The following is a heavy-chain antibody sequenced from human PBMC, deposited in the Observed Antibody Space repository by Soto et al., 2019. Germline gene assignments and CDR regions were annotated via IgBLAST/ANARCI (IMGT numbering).Heavy chain of an antibody. J-gene: IGHJ4*02. CDR3: AKSAPMDAGDKYYYDF. Sequence: ASVKVSCKASGGTFSTFGISWVRQAPGQGLEWMGGIIPFFGTARYSQKFEDRITITADESTNTVYMDLRSLTSEDTAIYYCAKSAPMDAGDKYYYDFWGPGTLVTVSS. CDR2: IIPFFGTA. V-gene: IGHV1-69*13. D-gene: IGHD4-17*01. CDR1: GGTFSTFG.